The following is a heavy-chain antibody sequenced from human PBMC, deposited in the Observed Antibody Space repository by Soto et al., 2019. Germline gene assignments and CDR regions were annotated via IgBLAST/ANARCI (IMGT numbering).Heavy chain of an antibody. J-gene: IGHJ6*03. Sequence: PSETLSLTCTVSGGSISSYYWSWIRQPPGKGLEWIGYIYYSGSTNYNPSLKSRVTISVDASKNQFSLKLSSVTAADTAVYYCARLGYANSRYHYMDVWGKGTTVTVSS. CDR2: IYYSGST. CDR1: GGSISSYY. V-gene: IGHV4-59*12. CDR3: ARLGYANSRYHYMDV. D-gene: IGHD2-2*03.